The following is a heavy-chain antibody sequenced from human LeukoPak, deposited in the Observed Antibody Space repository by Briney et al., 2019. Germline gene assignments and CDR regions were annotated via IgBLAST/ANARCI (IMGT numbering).Heavy chain of an antibody. CDR2: TSSSGHST. Sequence: GGSLRLSCAASGFTFSSYAMSWVRQAPGKGLEWVSSTSSSGHSTYYADSVKGRFTISRDNSKNTLFLQMNSLRAGDTAVYYCAKDRGSRSSGWYYFANWGQGTLVTVSS. CDR1: GFTFSSYA. D-gene: IGHD6-19*01. J-gene: IGHJ4*02. V-gene: IGHV3-23*01. CDR3: AKDRGSRSSGWYYFAN.